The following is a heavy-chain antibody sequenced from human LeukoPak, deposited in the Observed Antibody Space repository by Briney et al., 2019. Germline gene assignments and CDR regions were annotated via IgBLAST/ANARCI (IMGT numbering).Heavy chain of an antibody. V-gene: IGHV5-51*01. D-gene: IGHD6-19*01. CDR2: TYAGDFET. J-gene: IGHJ4*02. CDR3: ARPGSSGWRVIHSPDY. CDR1: GYTFTTYW. Sequence: PGESPKISCKASGYTFTTYWIGWVRQMPGKGLEWVGVTYAGDFETRYSPSYEGQVTISADKSISTAYLQWSSLKASDTGMYYCARPGSSGWRVIHSPDYWGQGTLVTVSS.